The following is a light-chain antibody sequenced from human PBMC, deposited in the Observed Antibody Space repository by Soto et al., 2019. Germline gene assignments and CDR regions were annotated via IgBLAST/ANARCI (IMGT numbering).Light chain of an antibody. J-gene: IGLJ1*01. Sequence: QSVLTQPASVSGSPGQSITISCTGTSSVVGGYNYVSWYQQFPGKAPKLMIYDVSNRPSGVSNRFSGSKSGNTASLTVSGLQAEDEADYYCSSYTTSNTYLFGTGTKVTVL. V-gene: IGLV2-14*01. CDR3: SSYTTSNTYL. CDR1: SSVVGGYNY. CDR2: DVS.